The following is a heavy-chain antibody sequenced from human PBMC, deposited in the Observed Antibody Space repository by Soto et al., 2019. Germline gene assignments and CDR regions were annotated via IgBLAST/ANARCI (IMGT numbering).Heavy chain of an antibody. V-gene: IGHV3-30*18. D-gene: IGHD5-12*01. CDR3: AKGVSRYVPWPYFDY. J-gene: IGHJ4*02. Sequence: PGGSLRLSCAASGFTFSSYGMHWVRQAPGKGLEWVAVISYDGSNKYYADSVKGRFTISRDNSKNTLYLQMNSLRAEDTAVYYCAKGVSRYVPWPYFDYWGQGTLVTVSS. CDR1: GFTFSSYG. CDR2: ISYDGSNK.